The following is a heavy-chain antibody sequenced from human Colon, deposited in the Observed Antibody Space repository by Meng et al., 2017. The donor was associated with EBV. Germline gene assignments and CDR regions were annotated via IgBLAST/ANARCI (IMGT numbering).Heavy chain of an antibody. CDR3: VRDTRRGGGWFDP. V-gene: IGHV4-30-2*01. J-gene: IGHJ5*02. CDR1: GDSITSCDYS. CDR2: IYHGVNI. D-gene: IGHD3-10*01. Sequence: QDCVSGLVRPSSTLSLTCAVSGDSITSCDYSCTWIRQPPVRGLEWIGYIYHGVNIYYTPSLRSRVTVSVDKSRNQFSLKLTSVSAADTAVYYCVRDTRRGGGWFDPWGQGTLVTVSS.